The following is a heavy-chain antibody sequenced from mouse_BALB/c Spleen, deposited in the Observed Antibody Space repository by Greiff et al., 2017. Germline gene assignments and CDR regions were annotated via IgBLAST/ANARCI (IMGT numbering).Heavy chain of an antibody. Sequence: VQLKESGTVLARPGASVKMSCKASGYTFTSYWMHWVKQRPGQGLEWIGAIYPGNSDTSYNQKFKGKAKLTAVTSTSTAYMELSSLTNEDSAVYYCTRDPHYYGSSYDYWGQGTTLTVSS. D-gene: IGHD1-1*01. CDR2: IYPGNSDT. J-gene: IGHJ2*01. CDR1: GYTFTSYW. CDR3: TRDPHYYGSSYDY. V-gene: IGHV1-5*01.